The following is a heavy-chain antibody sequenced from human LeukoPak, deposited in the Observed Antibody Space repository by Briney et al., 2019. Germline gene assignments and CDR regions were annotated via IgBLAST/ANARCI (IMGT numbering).Heavy chain of an antibody. CDR2: MNPNSGNT. Sequence: ASVKVSCKASGYTFTSYDINWVRHATGQGLEWMGWMNPNSGNTGYAQKFQGRVTMTRNTSISTAYMELSSLRSEDTAVYYCARGGHYYDSSGYEAAFDIWGQGTMVTVSS. CDR1: GYTFTSYD. V-gene: IGHV1-8*01. CDR3: ARGGHYYDSSGYEAAFDI. D-gene: IGHD3-22*01. J-gene: IGHJ3*02.